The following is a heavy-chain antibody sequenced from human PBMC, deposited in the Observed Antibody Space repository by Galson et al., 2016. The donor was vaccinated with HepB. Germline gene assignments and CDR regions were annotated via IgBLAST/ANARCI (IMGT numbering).Heavy chain of an antibody. J-gene: IGHJ1*01. CDR2: IGPYTGDT. V-gene: IGHV1-18*01. Sequence: SVKVSCKASGYTFTDNGVTWVRQAPGQGLEWMGWIGPYTGDTNYAQKFRGRLTMTTDTSTTTAYMELRTLRSDATAVYYCAKSGVRVWFGESGNLAGWGRGTLVTGSS. CDR3: AKSGVRVWFGESGNLAG. CDR1: GYTFTDNG. D-gene: IGHD3-10*01.